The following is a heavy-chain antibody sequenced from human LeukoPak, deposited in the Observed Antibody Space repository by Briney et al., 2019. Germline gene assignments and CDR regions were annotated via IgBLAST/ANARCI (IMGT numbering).Heavy chain of an antibody. V-gene: IGHV4-4*02. J-gene: IGHJ4*02. CDR3: ARYVVSGSGRYYFDY. CDR1: GGSISSSNW. Sequence: SETLSLTCAVSGGSISSSNWWSWVRQPPGKGLEWIGEIYHSGSTNYNPSLKSRVTISVDTSKNQFSLRLSSVTAADTAVYLCARYVVSGSGRYYFDYWGQGSLVTVSS. CDR2: IYHSGST. D-gene: IGHD3-10*01.